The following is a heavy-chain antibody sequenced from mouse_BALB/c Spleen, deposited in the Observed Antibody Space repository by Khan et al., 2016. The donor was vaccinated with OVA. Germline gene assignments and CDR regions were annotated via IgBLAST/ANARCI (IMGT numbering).Heavy chain of an antibody. V-gene: IGHV5-6*01. CDR1: GFTFSTYG. Sequence: EVELVESGGDLVKPGGSLKLSCAASGFTFSTYGMSWVRPTPDKRLEWVATVSTGGSYTYYPDSVKGRFTIYNDNAKNTLYLQMSGLKSEDTAVFYCTRLAYYYDSEGFAYWGQGTLVTVSA. CDR3: TRLAYYYDSEGFAY. J-gene: IGHJ3*01. D-gene: IGHD1-1*01. CDR2: VSTGGSYT.